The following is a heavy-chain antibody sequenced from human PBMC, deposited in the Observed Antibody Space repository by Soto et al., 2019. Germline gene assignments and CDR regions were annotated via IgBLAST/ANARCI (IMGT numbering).Heavy chain of an antibody. J-gene: IGHJ6*02. D-gene: IGHD3-10*01. CDR1: GGTFSSYT. CDR3: ARFRGSYGMDV. CDR2: IIPSLGIA. V-gene: IGHV1-69*02. Sequence: VQLVQSGAEVKKPGSSVKVSCKASGGTFSSYTISWVRQAPGQGLEWMGRIIPSLGIANYAQKFQGRVTITADKSTSTAYMELSSLRSEDTAVYYCARFRGSYGMDVWGPGTTVTVSS.